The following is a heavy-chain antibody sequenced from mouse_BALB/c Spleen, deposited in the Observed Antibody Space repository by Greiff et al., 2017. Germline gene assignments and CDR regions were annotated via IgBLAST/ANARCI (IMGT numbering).Heavy chain of an antibody. D-gene: IGHD2-14*01. J-gene: IGHJ4*01. CDR3: ARGGYRYPYAMDY. Sequence: EVQLQESGAELVRSGASVKLSCTASGFNIKDYYMHWVKQRPEQGLEWIGWIDPENGDTEYAPKFQGKATMTADTSSNTAYLQLSSLTSEDTAVYYCARGGYRYPYAMDYWGQGTSVTVSS. V-gene: IGHV14-4*02. CDR1: GFNIKDYY. CDR2: IDPENGDT.